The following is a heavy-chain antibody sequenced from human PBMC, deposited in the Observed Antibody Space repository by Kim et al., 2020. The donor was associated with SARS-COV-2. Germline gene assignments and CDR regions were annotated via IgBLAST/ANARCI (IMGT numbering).Heavy chain of an antibody. V-gene: IGHV3-33*01. D-gene: IGHD4-17*01. CDR3: ARDFGYGGNHLGGDY. CDR1: GFTFSSYG. Sequence: GGSLRLSCAASGFTFSSYGMHWVRQAPGKGLEGVAVIWYDGSNKYYADSVKGRFTISRDNSKNTLYLQMNSLRAEDTAVYYCARDFGYGGNHLGGDYWGQGTLVTVSS. J-gene: IGHJ4*02. CDR2: IWYDGSNK.